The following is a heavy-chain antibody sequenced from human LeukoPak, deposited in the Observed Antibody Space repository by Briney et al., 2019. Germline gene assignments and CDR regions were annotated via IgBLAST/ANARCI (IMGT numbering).Heavy chain of an antibody. CDR3: ARVWRGQFGKLSAEYFQY. CDR2: IYGGGST. CDR1: GFIVNGYY. Sequence: GGSLRLSCVASGFIVNGYYMNWVRQAPGKGLEWVSVIYGGGSTFYADSVKGRFTISRDNSMDTVYLQMNSLRVEDTAVYYCARVWRGQFGKLSAEYFQYWGQGTLVSVSS. D-gene: IGHD3-10*01. J-gene: IGHJ1*01. V-gene: IGHV3-66*01.